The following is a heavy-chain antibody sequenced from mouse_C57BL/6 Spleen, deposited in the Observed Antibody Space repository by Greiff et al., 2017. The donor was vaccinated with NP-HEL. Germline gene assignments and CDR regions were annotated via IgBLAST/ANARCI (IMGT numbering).Heavy chain of an antibody. J-gene: IGHJ3*01. CDR3: ATSGSSSGFAY. D-gene: IGHD1-1*01. V-gene: IGHV1-64*01. Sequence: VQLQQPGAELVKPGASVKLSCKASGYTFTSYWMHWVKQRPGQGLEWIGMIHPNSGSTNYNEKFKSKATLMVDKTSSTAYMQLSSLTSDDSAVYYCATSGSSSGFAYWGQGTLVTVSA. CDR2: IHPNSGST. CDR1: GYTFTSYW.